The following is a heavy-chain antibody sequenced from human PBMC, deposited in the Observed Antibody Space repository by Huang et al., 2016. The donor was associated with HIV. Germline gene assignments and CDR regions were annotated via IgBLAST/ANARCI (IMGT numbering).Heavy chain of an antibody. V-gene: IGHV4-39*01. CDR2: IYYIGTV. J-gene: IGHJ6*03. CDR3: ASRTTVTTTSNYHYFYMDV. CDR1: GGSISSSSYY. Sequence: QLQLQESGPGLVKPSETLSLTCTLSGGSISSSSYYWGGIRQSPGTGLEWIGSIYYIGTVYDSPALKRRVTMSVDRSSKQFSLKMHSVTAADTAVYYCASRTTVTTTSNYHYFYMDVWGKGTTVIVSS. D-gene: IGHD4-17*01.